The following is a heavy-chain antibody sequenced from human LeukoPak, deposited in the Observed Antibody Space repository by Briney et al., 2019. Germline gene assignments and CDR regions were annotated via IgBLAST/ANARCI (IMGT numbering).Heavy chain of an antibody. Sequence: GGSLRLSCAASGFTFSSYSMNWVRQAPGKGLEWVSYISSSSSTIYYADSVKGRFTISRDNAKNSLYLQMNSLRAEDTAVYYCARDRGIPYYYDSSGYCDIWGQGTMVTVSS. V-gene: IGHV3-48*01. CDR1: GFTFSSYS. CDR2: ISSSSSTI. D-gene: IGHD3-22*01. J-gene: IGHJ3*02. CDR3: ARDRGIPYYYDSSGYCDI.